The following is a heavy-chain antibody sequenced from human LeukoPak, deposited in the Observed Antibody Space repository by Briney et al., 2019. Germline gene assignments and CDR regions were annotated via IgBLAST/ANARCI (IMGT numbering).Heavy chain of an antibody. V-gene: IGHV3-20*04. J-gene: IGHJ5*02. Sequence: GGSLTLSCAPSGFTFDIYGMSWARHAPGKGLEWVSDISRIGASSGYANSGRGRFTIYRDNSKNSLYLQMNSLRVEDTAFYYCARDDLLHRNWFDPWGQGNLGTVSS. CDR1: GFTFDIYG. CDR2: ISRIGASS. CDR3: ARDDLLHRNWFDP. D-gene: IGHD3-22*01.